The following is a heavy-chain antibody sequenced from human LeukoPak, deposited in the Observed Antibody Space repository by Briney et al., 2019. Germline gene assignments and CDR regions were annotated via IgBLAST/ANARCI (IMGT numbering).Heavy chain of an antibody. D-gene: IGHD4-17*01. Sequence: GGSLRLSCTASGFTFSSYGMHWVRQAPGKGLEWAAVIWYDGSNKNYAESVKGRFTITRDNAMNTLYLQMNSLRAEDTAVYYCVRAYDYGDPWGQGVLVTVSS. J-gene: IGHJ5*02. CDR3: VRAYDYGDP. CDR2: IWYDGSNK. V-gene: IGHV3-33*01. CDR1: GFTFSSYG.